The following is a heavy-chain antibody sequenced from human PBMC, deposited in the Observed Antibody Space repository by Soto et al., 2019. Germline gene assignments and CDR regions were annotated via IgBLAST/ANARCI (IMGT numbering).Heavy chain of an antibody. CDR1: GFTFSTAW. J-gene: IGHJ3*02. CDR2: IKSKTDGGTT. Sequence: GGSLRLSCAASGFTFSTAWMSWVRQAPGKGLEWVGRIKSKTDGGTTDYAAPVKGRFTISRDDSKNTLYLQMNSLKTEDTAVYYCGGEHYDAFDIWGQGTMVTVSS. CDR3: GGEHYDAFDI. V-gene: IGHV3-15*01. D-gene: IGHD3-3*02.